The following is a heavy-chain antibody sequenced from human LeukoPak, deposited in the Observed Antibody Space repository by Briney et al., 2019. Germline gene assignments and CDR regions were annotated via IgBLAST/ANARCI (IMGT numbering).Heavy chain of an antibody. V-gene: IGHV4-38-2*02. CDR2: IYHSGST. CDR1: GYSISSGYY. CDR3: AREGTVTFYYYYYYGMDV. J-gene: IGHJ6*02. D-gene: IGHD4-17*01. Sequence: SETLSLTCTVSGYSISSGYYWGWIRQPPGKGLEWIGSIYHSGSTYYNPSLKSRVTISVDTSKNQFSLKLSSVTAADTAVYYCAREGTVTFYYYYYYGMDVWGQGTTATVSS.